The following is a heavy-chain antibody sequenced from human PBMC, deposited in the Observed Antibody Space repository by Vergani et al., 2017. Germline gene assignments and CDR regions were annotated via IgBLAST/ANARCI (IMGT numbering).Heavy chain of an antibody. V-gene: IGHV3-30*03. D-gene: IGHD3-22*01. CDR2: ISFDGNKK. Sequence: QVQLVESGGGMVQPGRSLRLSCAASGFAFGGYGMHWVRQAPGKGLEWVASISFDGNKKDYTDSVKGRFTISRDSAKTLYLQMDRLTVEDTAIYFCAREYSYSSAWPYFVSRGQRTLVAVSS. CDR3: AREYSYSSAWPYFVS. J-gene: IGHJ4*02. CDR1: GFAFGGYG.